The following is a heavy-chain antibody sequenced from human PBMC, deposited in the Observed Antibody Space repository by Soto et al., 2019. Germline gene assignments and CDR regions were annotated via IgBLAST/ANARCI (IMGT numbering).Heavy chain of an antibody. V-gene: IGHV3-23*01. D-gene: IGHD4-17*01. J-gene: IGHJ3*02. CDR3: AKGVGDYYAFDI. CDR1: GFTFSSYA. CDR2: ISGSGGST. Sequence: GESLKISCAASGFTFSSYAMSWVRQAPGKGLEWVSAISGSGGSTYYADSVKGRFTISRDNSKNTLYLQMNSLRAEDTAVYYCAKGVGDYYAFDIWGQGTMVTVSS.